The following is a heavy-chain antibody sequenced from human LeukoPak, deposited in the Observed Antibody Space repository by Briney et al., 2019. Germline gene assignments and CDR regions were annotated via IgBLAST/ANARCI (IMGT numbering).Heavy chain of an antibody. CDR3: ARIVPAAYYFDY. CDR1: GGSISSSSYY. D-gene: IGHD2-2*01. CDR2: IYYSGST. J-gene: IGHJ4*02. V-gene: IGHV4-39*01. Sequence: PSETLSLTCTVSGGSISSSSYYWGWIRQPPGKGLEWIGIIYYSGSTYYNPSLESRVTISVHTSKNQFSLKLSSVTAADTAVYYCARIVPAAYYFDYWGQGTLVTVSS.